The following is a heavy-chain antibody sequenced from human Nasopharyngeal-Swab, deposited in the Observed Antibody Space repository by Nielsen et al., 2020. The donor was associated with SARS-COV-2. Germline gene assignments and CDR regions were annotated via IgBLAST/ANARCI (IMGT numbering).Heavy chain of an antibody. CDR3: AKDRAWSHFDN. CDR1: GFTFSSYA. Sequence: GGSLRLSCAASGFTFSSYAMHWVRQAPGKGLEWVAVISYDGDIKHYADSVKGRFTISRDNSKNTQHLEMNSLRPEDTAVYYCAKDRAWSHFDNWGQGTLVTVSS. J-gene: IGHJ4*02. D-gene: IGHD1-26*01. V-gene: IGHV3-30*18. CDR2: ISYDGDIK.